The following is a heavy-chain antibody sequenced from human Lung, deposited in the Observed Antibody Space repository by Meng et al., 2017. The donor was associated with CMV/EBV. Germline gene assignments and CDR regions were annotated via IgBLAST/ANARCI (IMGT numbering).Heavy chain of an antibody. CDR2: ISYDGSNK. Sequence: SCAASGFTFSSYAMHWVRQAPGKGLEWVAVISYDGSNKYYADSVKGRFTISRDNSKNTLYLQMNSLRAEDMAVYYCARDHFVVVPASYGMDVWGPGTXVTVSS. CDR1: GFTFSSYA. D-gene: IGHD2-2*01. J-gene: IGHJ6*02. CDR3: ARDHFVVVPASYGMDV. V-gene: IGHV3-30-3*01.